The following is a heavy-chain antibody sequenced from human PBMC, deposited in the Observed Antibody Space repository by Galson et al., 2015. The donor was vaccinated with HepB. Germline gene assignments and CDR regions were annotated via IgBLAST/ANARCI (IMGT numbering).Heavy chain of an antibody. CDR2: ISAYNGNT. J-gene: IGHJ4*02. V-gene: IGHV1-18*01. D-gene: IGHD3-10*01. Sequence: SVKVSCKASGYTFTSYGISWVRQAPGQGLEWMGWISAYNGNTNYAQKLQGRVTMTTDTSTSTAYMELRSLRSDDTAVYYCARDPAAGGSGSYGEVDYWGQGTLVTVSS. CDR3: ARDPAAGGSGSYGEVDY. CDR1: GYTFTSYG.